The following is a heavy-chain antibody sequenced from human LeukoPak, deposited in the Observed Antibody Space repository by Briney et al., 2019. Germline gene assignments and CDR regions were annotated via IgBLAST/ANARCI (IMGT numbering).Heavy chain of an antibody. CDR2: ITVSATST. V-gene: IGHV3-23*01. CDR3: AKDRDGYCSRTGCFYEAFDI. CDR1: GFTFRNYA. Sequence: GGSLRLSCAASGFTFRNYAMHWVRQAPGKGLEWVSVITVSATSTYYADSVKGRFTISRDNSKNTVHLQMNSLRAEDTATYYCAKDRDGYCSRTGCFYEAFDIWGQGTMVTVSS. D-gene: IGHD2-2*01. J-gene: IGHJ3*02.